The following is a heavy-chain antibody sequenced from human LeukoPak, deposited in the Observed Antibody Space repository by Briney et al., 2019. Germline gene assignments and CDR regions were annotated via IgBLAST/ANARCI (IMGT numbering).Heavy chain of an antibody. D-gene: IGHD2-2*01. J-gene: IGHJ6*02. Sequence: GGSLRLPCVASGFTLSSYTLNWVRRAPGKGLEWVSVISRRGDTKYYADSVKGRLTISRDNSKNTVFLQMNSLSADDTATYYCAKGGDVAVVPAAGPYYAMDVWGQGTTVTVSS. CDR1: GFTLSSYT. V-gene: IGHV3-23*01. CDR3: AKGGDVAVVPAAGPYYAMDV. CDR2: ISRRGDTK.